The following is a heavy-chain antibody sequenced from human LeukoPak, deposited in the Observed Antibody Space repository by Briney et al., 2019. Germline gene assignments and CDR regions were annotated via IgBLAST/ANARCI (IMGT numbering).Heavy chain of an antibody. CDR3: ASRIVYDSSGYYSPAGDY. D-gene: IGHD3-22*01. J-gene: IGHJ4*02. V-gene: IGHV4-39*07. CDR1: GGSISSSSYY. CDR2: IYHSGST. Sequence: SETLSLTCTVSGGSISSSSYYWGWIRQPPGKGLEWIGEIYHSGSTNYNPSLKSRVTISVDKSKNQFSLKLSSVTAADTAVYYCASRIVYDSSGYYSPAGDYWGQGTLVTVSS.